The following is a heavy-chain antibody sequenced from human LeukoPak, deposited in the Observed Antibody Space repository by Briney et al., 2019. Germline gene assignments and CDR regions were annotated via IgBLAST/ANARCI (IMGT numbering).Heavy chain of an antibody. V-gene: IGHV4-31*03. Sequence: SETLSLTCTVSGGSISSGGSYWSWIRQHPGKGLEWIGYIYYSGSTYYNPSLKSRVTISVDTSKNQFSLKLSSVTAADTAVYYCARVSPSYYYDSTYYFDYWGQGTLVTVSS. D-gene: IGHD3-22*01. CDR1: GGSISSGGSY. CDR3: ARVSPSYYYDSTYYFDY. CDR2: IYYSGST. J-gene: IGHJ4*02.